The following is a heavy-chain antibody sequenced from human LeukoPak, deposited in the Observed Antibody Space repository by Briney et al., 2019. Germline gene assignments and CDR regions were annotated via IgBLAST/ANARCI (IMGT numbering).Heavy chain of an antibody. CDR1: GFTFSSYA. D-gene: IGHD6-19*01. V-gene: IGHV3-30-3*01. J-gene: IGHJ4*02. Sequence: GGSLRLSCAASGFTFSSYAMHWVRQAPGKGLEGVAVISYDGSNKYYADSVEGRFTISRDNSKNTLYLQMNSLRAEDTAVYYCARAVIAVAGLEDYWGREPWSPSPQ. CDR2: ISYDGSNK. CDR3: ARAVIAVAGLEDY.